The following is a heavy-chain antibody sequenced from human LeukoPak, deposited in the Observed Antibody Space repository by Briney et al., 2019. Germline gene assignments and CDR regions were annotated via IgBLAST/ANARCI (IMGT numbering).Heavy chain of an antibody. V-gene: IGHV1-69*04. Sequence: ASVKVSCKASGGTFSSYAISWVRQAPGQGLEWMGRIIPILGIANYAQKFQGRVTITADKSTSTAYVELSSLRSEDTAVYYCASPPLSSGWRTEAPLDYWGQGTLVTVSS. J-gene: IGHJ4*02. CDR2: IIPILGIA. CDR1: GGTFSSYA. CDR3: ASPPLSSGWRTEAPLDY. D-gene: IGHD6-19*01.